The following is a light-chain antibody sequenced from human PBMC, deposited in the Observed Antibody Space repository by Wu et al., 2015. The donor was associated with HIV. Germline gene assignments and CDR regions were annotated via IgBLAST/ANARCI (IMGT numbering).Light chain of an antibody. V-gene: IGKV3-11*01. CDR2: DTS. J-gene: IGKJ4*01. CDR3: QQRNSWPLT. CDR1: QSVRSF. Sequence: EVVLTQSPATLSLSPGERATLSCRASQSVRSFLAWYQHKPGQAPRLLIYDTSNRATGIPARFSGSGSRTDFTLTINSLEPEDFAVYYCQQRNSWPLTFGGGPNWRSN.